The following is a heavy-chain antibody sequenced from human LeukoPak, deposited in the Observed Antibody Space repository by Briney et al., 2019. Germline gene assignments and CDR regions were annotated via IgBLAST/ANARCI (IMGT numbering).Heavy chain of an antibody. J-gene: IGHJ4*02. Sequence: SETLSLTCAVYGGSFSGYYWSWIRQPPGKGLEWIGEINHSGSTNYNPSLKSRVTISVDTSKNQFSLKLSSVTAADTAAYYCASLRWLRYYFDYWGQGTLVTVSS. CDR1: GGSFSGYY. CDR3: ASLRWLRYYFDY. V-gene: IGHV4-34*01. CDR2: INHSGST. D-gene: IGHD5-12*01.